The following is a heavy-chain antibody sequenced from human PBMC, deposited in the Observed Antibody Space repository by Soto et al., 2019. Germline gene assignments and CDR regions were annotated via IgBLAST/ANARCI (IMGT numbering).Heavy chain of an antibody. V-gene: IGHV3-48*01. CDR3: ARGPLELDY. D-gene: IGHD1-1*01. Sequence: PGGSLRLSCAASGFTFSSYSMNWVRQAPGKGLEWVSYISSSSSTIYYADSVKGRFTISRDNAKNSLYLQMNSLRAEDTAVYYCARGPLELDYWGQGTLVTVSS. CDR2: ISSSSSTI. CDR1: GFTFSSYS. J-gene: IGHJ4*02.